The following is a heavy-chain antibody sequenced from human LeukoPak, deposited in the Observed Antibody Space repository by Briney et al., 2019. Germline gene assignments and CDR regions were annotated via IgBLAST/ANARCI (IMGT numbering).Heavy chain of an antibody. V-gene: IGHV1-69*01. Sequence: ASVTVSCKASGGTFSSYAISWVRQAPGQGLEWMGGIIPIFGTANYAQKFQGRVTITADESTSTAYMELSSLRSEDTAVYYCARGAIYDSSGYYFGLLGFDYWGQGTLVTVSS. CDR2: IIPIFGTA. D-gene: IGHD3-22*01. CDR1: GGTFSSYA. CDR3: ARGAIYDSSGYYFGLLGFDY. J-gene: IGHJ4*02.